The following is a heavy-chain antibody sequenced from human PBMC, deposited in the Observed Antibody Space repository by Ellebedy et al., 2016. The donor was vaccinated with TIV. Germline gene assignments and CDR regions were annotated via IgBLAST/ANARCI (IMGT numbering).Heavy chain of an antibody. CDR2: MSYDGSNK. Sequence: PGGSLRPSCAASGFAFSSYGMHWVRQAPGKGLEWVAVMSYDGSNKYFADSVKGLLTISRHRSRNTLYLQMNTLRPEDTDVYYCAKVPVGFCNRPFCFYLDDWGQGTLVSVSS. CDR3: AKVPVGFCNRPFCFYLDD. CDR1: GFAFSSYG. D-gene: IGHD2-2*03. V-gene: IGHV3-30*18. J-gene: IGHJ4*02.